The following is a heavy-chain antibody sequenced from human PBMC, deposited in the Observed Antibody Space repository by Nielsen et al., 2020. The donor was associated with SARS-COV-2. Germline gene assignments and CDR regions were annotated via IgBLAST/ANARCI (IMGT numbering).Heavy chain of an antibody. V-gene: IGHV3-7*01. Sequence: WIRQPPGKGLEWVANIKQDGSEKYYVDSVKGRFTISRDSAKNSLYLQMNSLRAEDTAVYYCAGVLPARIAAAGTRENWFDPWGQGTLVTVSS. CDR3: AGVLPARIAAAGTRENWFDP. D-gene: IGHD6-13*01. J-gene: IGHJ5*02. CDR2: IKQDGSEK.